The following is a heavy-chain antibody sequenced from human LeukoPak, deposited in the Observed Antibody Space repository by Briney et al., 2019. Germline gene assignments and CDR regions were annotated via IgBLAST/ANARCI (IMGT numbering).Heavy chain of an antibody. D-gene: IGHD2-21*01. J-gene: IGHJ5*02. CDR3: ARAPHIRLLKSRFDP. Sequence: SETLSLTCAVYGGSFSGYYWSWIRQPPGKGLEWIGEINHSGSTNYNPSLKSRVTISVDTSKNQFSLKLSSVTAADTAVYYCARAPHIRLLKSRFDPWGQGTLVTVSS. V-gene: IGHV4-34*01. CDR1: GGSFSGYY. CDR2: INHSGST.